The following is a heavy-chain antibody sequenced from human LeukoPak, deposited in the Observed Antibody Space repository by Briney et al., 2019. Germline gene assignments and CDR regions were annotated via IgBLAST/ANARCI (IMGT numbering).Heavy chain of an antibody. V-gene: IGHV4-59*12. J-gene: IGHJ4*02. Sequence: SSETLSLTCTVSGGSISSFYWNWIRQPPGKGLEWIGSVYSSGSTNYNPSLKSRVTTSVDTSKNQFSLKLSSVTAADTAVYYCARDRGTGDYGDYTIDYWGQGTLVTVFS. CDR3: ARDRGTGDYGDYTIDY. CDR2: VYSSGST. D-gene: IGHD4-17*01. CDR1: GGSISSFY.